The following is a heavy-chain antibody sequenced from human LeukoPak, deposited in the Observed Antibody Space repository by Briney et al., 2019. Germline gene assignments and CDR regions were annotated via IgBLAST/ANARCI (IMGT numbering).Heavy chain of an antibody. D-gene: IGHD6-13*01. CDR2: ISGSGGST. CDR3: AKEEISSSIPLITAFDI. CDR1: GFTFSSYA. V-gene: IGHV3-23*01. J-gene: IGHJ3*02. Sequence: GGSLRLSCAASGFTFSSYAMSWVRQAPGKGLEWVSAISGSGGSTYYADSVKGRFTISRDNSKNTLYLQMNNLRAEDTAVYYCAKEEISSSIPLITAFDIWGQGTMVTVSS.